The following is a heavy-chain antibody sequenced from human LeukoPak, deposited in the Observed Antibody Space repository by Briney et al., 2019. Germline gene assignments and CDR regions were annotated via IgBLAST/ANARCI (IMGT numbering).Heavy chain of an antibody. CDR3: ARGSPDYYDSSGIFDY. J-gene: IGHJ4*02. D-gene: IGHD3-22*01. V-gene: IGHV4-34*01. CDR2: INHSGST. CDR1: GGSFSGYY. Sequence: SETLSLTCAVYGGSFSGYYWSWIRQPPGKGLEWIGEINHSGSTNYNPSLKSRVTISVDTSKNQFSLKLSSVTAADTAVYYCARGSPDYYDSSGIFDYWGQGTLVTVSS.